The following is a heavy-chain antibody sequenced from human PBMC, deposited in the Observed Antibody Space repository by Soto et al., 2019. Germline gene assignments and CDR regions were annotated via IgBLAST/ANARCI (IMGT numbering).Heavy chain of an antibody. D-gene: IGHD2-15*01. CDR2: INHSGST. Sequence: SETLSLTCAVYGGSFSGYYWSWIRQPPGKGLEWIGEINHSGSTNYNPSLKSRVTISVDTSKNQFSLKLSSVTAADTAVYYCARGPVGYCSGGSCQIWGQGTLVTVSS. CDR3: ARGPVGYCSGGSCQI. J-gene: IGHJ4*02. V-gene: IGHV4-34*01. CDR1: GGSFSGYY.